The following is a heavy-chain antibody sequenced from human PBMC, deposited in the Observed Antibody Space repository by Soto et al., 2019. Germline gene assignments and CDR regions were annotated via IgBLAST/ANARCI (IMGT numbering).Heavy chain of an antibody. D-gene: IGHD3-10*01. J-gene: IGHJ6*03. CDR1: GFTFSSYW. Sequence: DVQLEESGGGLVQPGGSLRLSCGASGFTFSSYWMHWVRQAPGKGLVWVSRINSDGSRTYYADSVKGRFTISRDNAKNTVYLQMNSLSAEDTAVYYCARIGTGYYYMDVWGKGTTVTVSS. CDR2: INSDGSRT. V-gene: IGHV3-74*01. CDR3: ARIGTGYYYMDV.